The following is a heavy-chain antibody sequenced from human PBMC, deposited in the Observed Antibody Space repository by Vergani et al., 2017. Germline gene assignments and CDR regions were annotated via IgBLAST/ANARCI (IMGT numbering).Heavy chain of an antibody. D-gene: IGHD3-9*01. V-gene: IGHV3-11*01. Sequence: QVQLVESGGGLVKPGGSLRLSCAASGFTFSDYYMSWIRQAPGKGLEWVSYISSSGSTTYYADSVKGRFTISRDNAKNSLYLQMNSLRAEDTAVYYCASPYYDILTGYYLDYYGMDVWGQGTTVTVSS. CDR2: ISSSGSTT. J-gene: IGHJ6*02. CDR3: ASPYYDILTGYYLDYYGMDV. CDR1: GFTFSDYY.